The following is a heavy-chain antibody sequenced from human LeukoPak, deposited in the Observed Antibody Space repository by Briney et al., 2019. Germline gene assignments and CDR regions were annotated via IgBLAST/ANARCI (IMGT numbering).Heavy chain of an antibody. Sequence: GGSLRLSCPASGFTFSSYALSWVGRAPGKGLEWVSAISGSGGSTYYADSVKGRFTISRDNSKNTLYLQMNSLRAEDTAVYYCAKDGVFDYWGQGTLVTVSS. CDR2: ISGSGGST. CDR1: GFTFSSYA. J-gene: IGHJ4*02. V-gene: IGHV3-23*01. CDR3: AKDGVFDY.